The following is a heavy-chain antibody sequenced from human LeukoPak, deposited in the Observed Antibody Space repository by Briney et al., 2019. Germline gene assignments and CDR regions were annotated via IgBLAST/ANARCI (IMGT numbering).Heavy chain of an antibody. CDR1: GFTFSSYS. V-gene: IGHV3-21*01. CDR3: ARTGRVEWELLSRYYYGMDV. D-gene: IGHD1-26*01. J-gene: IGHJ6*02. CDR2: ISSSSSYI. Sequence: GGSLRLSCAASGFTFSSYSMNWVRQAPGKGLGWVSSISSSSSYIYYADSVKGRFTISRDNAKNSLYLQMNSLRAEDTAVYYCARTGRVEWELLSRYYYGMDVWGQGTTVTVSS.